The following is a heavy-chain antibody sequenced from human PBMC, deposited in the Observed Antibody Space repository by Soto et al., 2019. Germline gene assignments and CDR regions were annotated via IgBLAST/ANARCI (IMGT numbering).Heavy chain of an antibody. CDR3: ANAPSSGWYPVLY. V-gene: IGHV3-23*01. Sequence: GGSLRVSCAAAGFTFGSDARSWVRQAPGKGLEWVSAIRGSGGSTYYADSVKGRVTISRDNSKNTLYLQMNSLRAEDTAVYYCANAPSSGWYPVLYWGQGTLVTVSS. CDR1: GFTFGSDA. D-gene: IGHD6-19*01. J-gene: IGHJ4*02. CDR2: IRGSGGST.